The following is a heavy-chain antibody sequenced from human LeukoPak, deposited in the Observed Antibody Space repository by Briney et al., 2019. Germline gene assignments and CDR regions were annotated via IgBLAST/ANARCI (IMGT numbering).Heavy chain of an antibody. CDR2: INHSGST. Sequence: MPSETLSLTCAVYGGSFSGYYWSWIRQPPGKGLKWIGEINHSGSTNYNPSLKSRVTISVDTSKNQFSLKLSSVTAADTAVYYCARGSGSDVPRRFGYYYYGMDVWGQGTTVTVSS. CDR1: GGSFSGYY. J-gene: IGHJ6*02. CDR3: ARGSGSDVPRRFGYYYYGMDV. V-gene: IGHV4-34*01. D-gene: IGHD3-10*01.